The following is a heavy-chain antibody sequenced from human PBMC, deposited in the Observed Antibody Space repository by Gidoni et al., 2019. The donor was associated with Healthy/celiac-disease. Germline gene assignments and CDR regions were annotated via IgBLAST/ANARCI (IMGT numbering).Heavy chain of an antibody. Sequence: PGKGLEWIGYIYYSGSTNYTPSLKSRVTISVDTSKNQFSLKLSSVTAADAAVYYCARGNEWELPQGPFDYWGQGTLVTVSS. J-gene: IGHJ4*02. V-gene: IGHV4-59*01. CDR3: ARGNEWELPQGPFDY. CDR2: IYYSGST. D-gene: IGHD1-26*01.